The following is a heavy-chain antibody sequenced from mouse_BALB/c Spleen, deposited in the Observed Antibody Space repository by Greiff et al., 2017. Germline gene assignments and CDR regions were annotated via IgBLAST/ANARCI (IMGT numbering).Heavy chain of an antibody. CDR2: IYPGNSDT. V-gene: IGHV1-5*01. J-gene: IGHJ4*01. Sequence: EVQLQQSGAELVKPGASVQLSCKASGYTFTSYWMHWVKQRPGQGLEWIGAIYPGNSDTSYNQKFKGKAKLTAVTSTSTAYMELSSLTNEDSAVYYCTRGMTLYAMDYWGQGTSVTVSS. CDR1: GYTFTSYW. CDR3: TRGMTLYAMDY.